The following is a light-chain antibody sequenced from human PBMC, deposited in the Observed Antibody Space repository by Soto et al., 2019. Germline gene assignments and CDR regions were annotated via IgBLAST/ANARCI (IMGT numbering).Light chain of an antibody. V-gene: IGKV3-20*01. CDR3: QQYGSSQT. CDR2: GAS. J-gene: IGKJ1*01. Sequence: EIVLTQSPGTLSLSPGERATLSCRASQSVSSSYLAWYQQKPGQAPRLLIYGASSRATGIPDRFSGSVSGTAFTLTNSRLEPEVFAVYYCQQYGSSQTLGQGTKVEIK. CDR1: QSVSSSY.